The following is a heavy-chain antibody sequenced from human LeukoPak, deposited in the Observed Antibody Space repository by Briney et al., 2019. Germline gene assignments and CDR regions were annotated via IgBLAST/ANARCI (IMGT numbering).Heavy chain of an antibody. Sequence: GGSLRLSCAASGFTVSSNYMSWVRQAPGRGLEWVSTIGGSGDNKYYADSVKGRFTISRDNSKNTLSLQMNSLRAEDTAVYYCAKVGPFGELSFSDFWGQETLVTVSS. J-gene: IGHJ4*02. D-gene: IGHD3-10*01. CDR2: IGGSGDNK. V-gene: IGHV3-23*01. CDR3: AKVGPFGELSFSDF. CDR1: GFTVSSNY.